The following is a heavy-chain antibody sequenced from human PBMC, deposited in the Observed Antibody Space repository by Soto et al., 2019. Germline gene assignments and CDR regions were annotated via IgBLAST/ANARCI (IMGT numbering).Heavy chain of an antibody. CDR1: GFSFSHYW. CDR3: ADSWLPTSY. V-gene: IGHV3-74*01. CDR2: ISPDGRTT. J-gene: IGHJ4*02. Sequence: XVSLQLSCAASGFSFSHYWMHWVRQAPGKGLVWVSRISPDGRTTTYADSVKGRFTISRDNAKSTLYLQMNSLTVEDGTVYYCADSWLPTSYWGPGTLVTVSS. D-gene: IGHD3-10*01.